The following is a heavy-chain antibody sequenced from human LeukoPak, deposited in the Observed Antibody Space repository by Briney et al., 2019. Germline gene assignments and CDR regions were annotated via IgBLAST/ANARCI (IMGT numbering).Heavy chain of an antibody. J-gene: IGHJ4*02. D-gene: IGHD3-22*01. Sequence: ASVTVSCKASGYTFTSYYMHWVRQAPGQGLEWMGWISAYNGNTNYAQKLQGRVTMTTDTSTSTAYMELRSLRSDDTAVYYCARVQVYYYDSSGYDYWGQGTLVTVSS. V-gene: IGHV1-18*04. CDR2: ISAYNGNT. CDR1: GYTFTSYY. CDR3: ARVQVYYYDSSGYDY.